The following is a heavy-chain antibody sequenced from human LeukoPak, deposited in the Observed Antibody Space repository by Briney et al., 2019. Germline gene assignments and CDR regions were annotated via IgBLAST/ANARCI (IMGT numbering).Heavy chain of an antibody. CDR2: ISGSGGNT. D-gene: IGHD3-16*02. V-gene: IGHV3-23*01. CDR1: GFTFSSYG. J-gene: IGHJ4*02. Sequence: GGSLRLSCAASGFTFSSYGMHWVRQAPGKGVEWVSAISGSGGNTYYADSVKGRFTISRDNSKNTLYLQMNSLRAQDTAVYYCAKEAKEWSSSYTDYWGQGTLVTVSS. CDR3: AKEAKEWSSSYTDY.